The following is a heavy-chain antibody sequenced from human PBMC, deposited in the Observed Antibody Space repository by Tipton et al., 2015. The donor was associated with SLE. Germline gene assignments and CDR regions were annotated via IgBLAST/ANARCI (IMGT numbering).Heavy chain of an antibody. Sequence: SLRLSCAASGFNFSSHGMHWVRQAPGKGLEWVAVISNDGSNDYSADSVKGRFTVSRDNSKNTLYLQMSSLRAEDTAVYYCAREVSGRMDVWGQGTTVTVSS. D-gene: IGHD3-10*01. V-gene: IGHV3-30*03. CDR3: AREVSGRMDV. J-gene: IGHJ6*02. CDR2: ISNDGSND. CDR1: GFNFSSHG.